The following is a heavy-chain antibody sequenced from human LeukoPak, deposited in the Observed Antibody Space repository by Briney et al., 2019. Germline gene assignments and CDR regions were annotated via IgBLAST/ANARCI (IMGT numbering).Heavy chain of an antibody. CDR1: GFTFSSYA. V-gene: IGHV3-23*01. CDR3: AKEGGYCSSTSCYTVPFYFDY. CDR2: ISGSGGST. D-gene: IGHD2-2*02. Sequence: GGSLRLSCAASGFTFSSYAMSWVRQAPGKGLEWVSAISGSGGSTYYADSVKGRFTISRDNSKNTLYLQMNSLRAEDTAVYYCAKEGGYCSSTSCYTVPFYFDYWGQGTLATVSS. J-gene: IGHJ4*02.